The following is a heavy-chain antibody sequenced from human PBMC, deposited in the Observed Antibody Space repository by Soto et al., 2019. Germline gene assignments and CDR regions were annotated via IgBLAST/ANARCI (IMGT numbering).Heavy chain of an antibody. V-gene: IGHV1-8*01. J-gene: IGHJ6*03. Sequence: ASVKVSCKASGYTFTSYDINWVRQATGQGLEWMGWMNPNSGNTGYAQKFQGRVTMTRNTSISTAYMELSSLRSEDTAVYYCARMRAMVIYYYYYMDVWGKGTTVTVSS. CDR3: ARMRAMVIYYYYYMDV. CDR1: GYTFTSYD. CDR2: MNPNSGNT. D-gene: IGHD5-18*01.